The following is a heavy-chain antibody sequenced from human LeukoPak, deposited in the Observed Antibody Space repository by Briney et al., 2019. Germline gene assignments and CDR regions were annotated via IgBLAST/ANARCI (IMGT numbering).Heavy chain of an antibody. Sequence: SETLSLTCTVSGGSISSYYWSWIRQPAGKGLEWIGRIYTNGSSTYNPSLKGRVTMSLDTSKNQFSLKLSSVTAADTAVYYCARASGYYDSSGYVSEYFQHWGQGTLVTVSS. J-gene: IGHJ1*01. CDR1: GGSISSYY. CDR3: ARASGYYDSSGYVSEYFQH. CDR2: IYTNGSS. D-gene: IGHD3-22*01. V-gene: IGHV4-4*07.